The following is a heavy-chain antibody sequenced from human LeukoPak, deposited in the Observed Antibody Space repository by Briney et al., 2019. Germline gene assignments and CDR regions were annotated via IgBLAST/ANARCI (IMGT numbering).Heavy chain of an antibody. D-gene: IGHD2-21*01. CDR2: ISGNGVGT. V-gene: IGHV3-23*01. J-gene: IGHJ3*02. CDR3: AKDQVISGSEASDI. Sequence: GGSLRLSCAASGFTFSSYTMNWVRQAPGKGLEWVSAISGNGVGTYYADSVKGQFTISRDNSWNTLYLQMNSLRAEDTAVYYCAKDQVISGSEASDIWGQGTMVTVSS. CDR1: GFTFSSYT.